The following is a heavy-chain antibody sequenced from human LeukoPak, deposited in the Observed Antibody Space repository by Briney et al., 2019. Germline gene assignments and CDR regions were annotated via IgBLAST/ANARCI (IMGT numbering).Heavy chain of an antibody. D-gene: IGHD5-12*01. J-gene: IGHJ4*02. V-gene: IGHV3-66*01. Sequence: GGSLRLSCAASGFTLSSDYMGWVRQAPEKGLEWVSLISGGGSTYYADSLKGRFTISRDNSKNTLYLQMNSLRAEDTAVYYCGRVGDGYNDNYWGEGTLVTVSS. CDR2: ISGGGST. CDR1: GFTLSSDY. CDR3: GRVGDGYNDNY.